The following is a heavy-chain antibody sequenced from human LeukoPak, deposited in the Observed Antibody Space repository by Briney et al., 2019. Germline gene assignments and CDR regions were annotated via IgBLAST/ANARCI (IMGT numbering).Heavy chain of an antibody. D-gene: IGHD2-2*01. CDR1: GGSISSYY. V-gene: IGHV4-4*07. CDR2: IYTSGST. CDR3: ARLGVPAATYNAFDI. Sequence: SETLSLTCTVSGGSISSYYWSWIRQPAGKGLEWIGRIYTSGSTNYNPSLKSRVTMSVDTSKNQFSLKLSSVTAADTAVYYCARLGVPAATYNAFDIWGQGTMVTVSS. J-gene: IGHJ3*02.